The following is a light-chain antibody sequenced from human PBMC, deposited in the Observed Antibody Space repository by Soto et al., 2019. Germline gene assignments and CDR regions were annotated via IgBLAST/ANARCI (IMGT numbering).Light chain of an antibody. Sequence: VMWMTQSPSLLSASTGDRVTSSCRMSHGISSYLAWYQQKPGKAPELLIYAASTLQSGVPSRFSGSGSGTDFTLTISCLQSEDFATYYCQQYYSFPAWTFGQGTKVEIK. J-gene: IGKJ1*01. V-gene: IGKV1D-8*01. CDR1: HGISSY. CDR3: QQYYSFPAWT. CDR2: AAS.